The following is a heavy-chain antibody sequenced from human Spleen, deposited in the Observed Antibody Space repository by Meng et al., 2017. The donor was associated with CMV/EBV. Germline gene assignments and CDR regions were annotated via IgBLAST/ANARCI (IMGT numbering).Heavy chain of an antibody. Sequence: EVQLVESGGGLVQPGGSLRLSCAAPGFSFSRYWMHWVRQVPGEGLVWVSRINGDGRDTNYADSVKGRFTISRDNAKNTLYLQMNSLRVEDTAVFLCARGGCSATSCLDSWGQGTLVTVSS. CDR3: ARGGCSATSCLDS. V-gene: IGHV3-74*01. D-gene: IGHD2-15*01. CDR1: GFSFSRYW. J-gene: IGHJ4*02. CDR2: INGDGRDT.